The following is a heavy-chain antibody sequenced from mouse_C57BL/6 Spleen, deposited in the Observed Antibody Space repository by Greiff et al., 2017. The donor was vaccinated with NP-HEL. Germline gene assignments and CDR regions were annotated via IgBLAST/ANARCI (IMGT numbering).Heavy chain of an antibody. V-gene: IGHV1-69*01. J-gene: IGHJ4*01. CDR2: IDPSDSYT. CDR3: ARVRQEGYAMDY. Sequence: QVQLQQPGAELVMPGASVKLSCKASGYTFTSYWMHWVKQRPGQGLEWIGEIDPSDSYTNYNQKFKGKSTLTVDKSSSTAYMQLSSLTSEDSAVYYCARVRQEGYAMDYWGQGTSVTVSS. D-gene: IGHD2-14*01. CDR1: GYTFTSYW.